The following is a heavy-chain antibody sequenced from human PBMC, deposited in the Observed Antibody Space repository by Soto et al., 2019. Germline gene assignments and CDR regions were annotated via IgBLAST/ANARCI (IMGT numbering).Heavy chain of an antibody. D-gene: IGHD3-22*01. CDR3: ARVNYYDSSGYYYGYSDY. J-gene: IGHJ4*02. V-gene: IGHV1-18*01. Sequence: QVQLVQSGAEVKKPGASVKVSCKASGYTFTSYGISWVRQAPGQGLEWMGWIGAYNGNTNYAQKLQGRVTMTTDTSTSTAYMELRSLRSDDTAVYYCARVNYYDSSGYYYGYSDYWGQGTLVTVSS. CDR1: GYTFTSYG. CDR2: IGAYNGNT.